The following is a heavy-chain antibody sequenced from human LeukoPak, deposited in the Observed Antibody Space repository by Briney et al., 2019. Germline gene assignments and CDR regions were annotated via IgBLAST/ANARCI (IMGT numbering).Heavy chain of an antibody. D-gene: IGHD3-22*01. V-gene: IGHV4-59*01. CDR3: ARGGLENGYHSNDGFDI. Sequence: SETLSLTCTVSGGSLCGYYGSCIRRSAGKGLGWRGYINYSGSTKYNPSLKSRVTMSVDTSRNQFSLKLSSVTAADTAVYYCARGGLENGYHSNDGFDIWGQGTMVTVSS. CDR2: INYSGST. J-gene: IGHJ3*02. CDR1: GGSLCGYY.